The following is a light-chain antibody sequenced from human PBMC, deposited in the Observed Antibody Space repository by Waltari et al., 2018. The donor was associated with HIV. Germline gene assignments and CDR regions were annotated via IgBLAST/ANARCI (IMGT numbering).Light chain of an antibody. CDR1: RSDVGGYNY. V-gene: IGLV2-14*01. CDR2: DVS. CDR3: SSYTSSYTVI. Sequence: QSALTQPASVSGSPGQSITISCSGSRSDVGGYNYVSWYPQHPGNAPKLMIYDVSDRPSGVSNRFSGAKSDNTASLTISGLQTEDEADYYCSSYTSSYTVIFGGGTKLTVL. J-gene: IGLJ2*01.